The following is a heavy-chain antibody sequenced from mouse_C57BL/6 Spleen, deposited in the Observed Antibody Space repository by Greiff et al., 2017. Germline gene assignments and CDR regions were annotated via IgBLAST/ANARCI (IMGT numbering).Heavy chain of an antibody. V-gene: IGHV5-6*01. Sequence: EVQLVESGGDLVKPGGSLKLSCAASGFTFSSYGMSWVRQTPDKRLEWVATISSGGSYTYYPDSVKGRFTISRDNAKNTLYLQRSSLKSEDTAMYYCARRDYGSSYGNYFDYWGQGTTLTVSS. CDR3: ARRDYGSSYGNYFDY. CDR1: GFTFSSYG. CDR2: ISSGGSYT. D-gene: IGHD1-1*01. J-gene: IGHJ2*01.